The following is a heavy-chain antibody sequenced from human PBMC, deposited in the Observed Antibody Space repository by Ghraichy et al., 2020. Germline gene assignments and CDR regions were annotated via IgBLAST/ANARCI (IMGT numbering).Heavy chain of an antibody. CDR3: ARGRIEWRLQQLVFYMDV. Sequence: SCAVYGGSFSGYYWSWIRQPPGKGLEWIGEINHSGSTNYNPSLKSRVTISVDTSKNQFSLKLSSVTAADTAVYYCARGRIEWRLQQLVFYMDVWGKGTTVTVSS. CDR2: INHSGST. V-gene: IGHV4-34*01. J-gene: IGHJ6*03. D-gene: IGHD6-13*01. CDR1: GGSFSGYY.